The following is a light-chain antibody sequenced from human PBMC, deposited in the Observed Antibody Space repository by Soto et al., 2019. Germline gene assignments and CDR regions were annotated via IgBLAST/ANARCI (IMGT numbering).Light chain of an antibody. CDR3: AAWDDSLNGPV. Sequence: QSALTQPPSASGTPGQRVTISCSGSSSNIGTNTVAWYQQLPRMAPKLLIYSDNQRPSGVPDRFSGSKSGTSASLAISGPQSEDEADYYCAAWDDSLNGPVFGTGTKVTVL. CDR1: SSNIGTNT. CDR2: SDN. J-gene: IGLJ1*01. V-gene: IGLV1-44*01.